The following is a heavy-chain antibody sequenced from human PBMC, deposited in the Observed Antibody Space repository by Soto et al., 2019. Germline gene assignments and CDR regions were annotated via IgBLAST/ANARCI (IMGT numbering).Heavy chain of an antibody. V-gene: IGHV3-21*01. CDR3: ARDAALLGDDY. Sequence: EVQLVESGGGLVKPGGSLRLSCAASGFTFSSYRMSWFRQAPDKGLEWVSSIDTSSSHKYYADSMKGRYVDSRDNTKNSLFVEMNSLRVDDTAVYYCARDAALLGDDYWGRGTLVTVSS. J-gene: IGHJ4*01. CDR1: GFTFSSYR. D-gene: IGHD3-10*01. CDR2: IDTSSSHK.